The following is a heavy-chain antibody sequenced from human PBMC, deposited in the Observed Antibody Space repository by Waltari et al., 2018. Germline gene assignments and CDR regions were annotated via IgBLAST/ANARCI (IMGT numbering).Heavy chain of an antibody. J-gene: IGHJ4*02. CDR1: GGTFSSYT. V-gene: IGHV1-69*02. CDR3: ARGVEMATDC. CDR2: ISPSLGIA. D-gene: IGHD5-12*01. Sequence: QVQLVQSGAEVKKPGSSVKVSCKASGGTFSSYTISWVRQAPGQGLEWMGRISPSLGIAKDAQKFQGRVTITEDKSTSTAYMELSSLRSEDTAVYYCARGVEMATDCWGQGTLVTVSS.